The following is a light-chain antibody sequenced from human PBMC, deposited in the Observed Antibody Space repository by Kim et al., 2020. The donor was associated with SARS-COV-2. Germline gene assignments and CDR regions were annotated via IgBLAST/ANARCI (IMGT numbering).Light chain of an antibody. CDR2: GAS. CDR3: QQYGSSPVYT. Sequence: SPDGKATHSCRASQSVSSSYLAWYQKKPGQAPRLLIYGASSSATGIPDRFSGSGSGTDFTLTISRLEPEDFAVYYCQQYGSSPVYTFGQGTKLEIK. J-gene: IGKJ2*01. CDR1: QSVSSSY. V-gene: IGKV3-20*01.